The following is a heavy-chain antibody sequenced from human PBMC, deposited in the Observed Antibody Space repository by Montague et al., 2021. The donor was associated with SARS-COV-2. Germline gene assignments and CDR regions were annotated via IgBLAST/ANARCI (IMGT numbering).Heavy chain of an antibody. Sequence: SETRSLTCSVSGDSITNHYWSWIRQPAGKGLEWIGRMHFTGKTNFSPFFSSRLTMSADTSKNQFSLKLTSMTAADTAIYFCARDRFDFGAGRQGTIDFWGQGTLVTVSS. CDR1: GDSITNHY. CDR2: MHFTGKT. V-gene: IGHV4-4*07. J-gene: IGHJ4*02. D-gene: IGHD3-10*01. CDR3: ARDRFDFGAGRQGTIDF.